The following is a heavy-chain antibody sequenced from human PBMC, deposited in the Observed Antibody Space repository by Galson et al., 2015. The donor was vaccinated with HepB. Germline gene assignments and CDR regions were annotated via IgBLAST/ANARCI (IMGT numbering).Heavy chain of an antibody. Sequence: SLRLSCAASGFTFSGSAMHWVRQASGKGLEWVGRIRSKANSYATAYAASVKGRFTISRDDSKNTAYLQMNSLKTEDTAVYYCTRHSENPPSDFWSGYYYSGDYYYYYGMDVWGQGTTVTVSS. D-gene: IGHD3-3*01. CDR3: TRHSENPPSDFWSGYYYSGDYYYYYGMDV. CDR2: IRSKANSYAT. V-gene: IGHV3-73*01. CDR1: GFTFSGSA. J-gene: IGHJ6*02.